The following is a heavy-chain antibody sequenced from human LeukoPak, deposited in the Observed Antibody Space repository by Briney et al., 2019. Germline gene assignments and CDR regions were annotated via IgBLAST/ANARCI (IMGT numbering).Heavy chain of an antibody. CDR1: GFSLSTYA. J-gene: IGHJ4*02. Sequence: GSLRLSCAAAGFSLSTYAMSWVRQAPGEVLEWVSAISSSGGSTSYEDPVKGRFTIIKRNSNNTLYLQMISMRAYDTAVYYCAKDYYCGSGSYTCFDYWGQGTLVTVSS. CDR3: AKDYYCGSGSYTCFDY. V-gene: IGHV3-23*02. D-gene: IGHD3-10*01. CDR2: ISSSGGST.